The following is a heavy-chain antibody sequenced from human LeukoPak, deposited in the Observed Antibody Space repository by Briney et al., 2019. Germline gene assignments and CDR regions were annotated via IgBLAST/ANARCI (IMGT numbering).Heavy chain of an antibody. Sequence: SETLSLTCTVSGGSISSYYWSWIRQPPGKGLEWIGYIYYSGSTNYNPSLKSRVTISVDTSKNQFSLKLSSVTAADTAVYYCARDRNSYSSSYNWFDPWGQGTLVTVSS. D-gene: IGHD6-13*01. J-gene: IGHJ5*02. V-gene: IGHV4-59*01. CDR3: ARDRNSYSSSYNWFDP. CDR2: IYYSGST. CDR1: GGSISSYY.